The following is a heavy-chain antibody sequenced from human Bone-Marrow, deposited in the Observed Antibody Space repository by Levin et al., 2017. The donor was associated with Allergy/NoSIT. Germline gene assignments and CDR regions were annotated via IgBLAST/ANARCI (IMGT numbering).Heavy chain of an antibody. CDR1: GYTFTSNW. CDR3: ARQTGAGLTSYFDY. J-gene: IGHJ4*02. V-gene: IGHV5-51*01. CDR2: IYAGDSDT. D-gene: IGHD3-9*01. Sequence: GGSLRLSCKGSGYTFTSNWIGWVRQMPGKGLEWMGIIYAGDSDTRYSPSFQGQVTISADKSISTAYLQWSSLKASDTAVYYCARQTGAGLTSYFDYWGQGTLVTVSS.